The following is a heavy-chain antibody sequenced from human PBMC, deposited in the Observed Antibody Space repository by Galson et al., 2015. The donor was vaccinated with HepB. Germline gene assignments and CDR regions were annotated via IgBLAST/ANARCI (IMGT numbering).Heavy chain of an antibody. CDR3: ARYVYSPHYYYYYGMDV. CDR1: GGSISSSNNY. Sequence: SLTCSVSGGSISSSNNYWGWIRQPPGKGLEWIGSVYYSGSTYYNPSLKSRVTISVDTSKNQFSLKLSSVTAADTALYYCARYVYSPHYYYYYGMDVWGPGTTVTVSS. V-gene: IGHV4-39*07. D-gene: IGHD1-14*01. J-gene: IGHJ6*02. CDR2: VYYSGST.